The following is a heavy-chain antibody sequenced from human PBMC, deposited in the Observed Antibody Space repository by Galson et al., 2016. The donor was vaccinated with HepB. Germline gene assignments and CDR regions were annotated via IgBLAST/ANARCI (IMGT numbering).Heavy chain of an antibody. Sequence: SVKVSCKASGYRFTSYGFSWLRQAPGQGLEWTGWISASNGNTDYPQKFQGRVTMTTDTSTNTAYMEMRSLRSDDTAVYYCARDDKSGSWSWFDPWGQGTLVTVSS. J-gene: IGHJ5*02. CDR1: GYRFTSYG. D-gene: IGHD6-13*01. CDR2: ISASNGNT. CDR3: ARDDKSGSWSWFDP. V-gene: IGHV1-18*01.